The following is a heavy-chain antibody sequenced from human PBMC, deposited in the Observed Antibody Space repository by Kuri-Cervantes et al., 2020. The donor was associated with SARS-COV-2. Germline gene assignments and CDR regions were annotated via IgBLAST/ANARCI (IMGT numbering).Heavy chain of an antibody. D-gene: IGHD3-22*01. V-gene: IGHV3-33*08. CDR2: IWHHGSNK. CDR1: GFTFSSYA. J-gene: IGHJ4*02. Sequence: GGSLRLSCAASGFTFSSYAIHWVRQAPGKGLEWVAVIWHHGSNKYYGDSARGRFTISRDNSKNTLYPQMDSLRADDAALYYGARKGLDSSGYSLGYDWGQGTLVTVSS. CDR3: ARKGLDSSGYSLGYD.